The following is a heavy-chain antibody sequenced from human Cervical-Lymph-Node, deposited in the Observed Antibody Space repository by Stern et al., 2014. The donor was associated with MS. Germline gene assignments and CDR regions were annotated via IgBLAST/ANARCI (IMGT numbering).Heavy chain of an antibody. Sequence: QVQLVESGGGVVQPGRSLRLSCAASGFTFSSYGMHWVRQAPGKGLEWVAVISYDGSKKYFADSVKGRFTIARDNSKNTLYLQMNSLRAEDTAVYYCAKGSLRFLEWTSYFDYWGQGTLVTVSS. CDR1: GFTFSSYG. J-gene: IGHJ4*02. CDR2: ISYDGSKK. CDR3: AKGSLRFLEWTSYFDY. V-gene: IGHV3-30*18. D-gene: IGHD3-3*01.